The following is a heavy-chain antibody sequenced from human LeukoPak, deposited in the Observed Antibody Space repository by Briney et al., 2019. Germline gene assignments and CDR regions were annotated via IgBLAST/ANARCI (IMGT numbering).Heavy chain of an antibody. CDR3: ARDNNGLYFGVRGFDI. CDR2: IYYSGST. J-gene: IGHJ3*02. D-gene: IGHD3-3*01. V-gene: IGHV4-39*07. Sequence: PSETLSLTCTVSGGSISSSSYYWGWIRQPPGKGLEWIGSIYYSGSTYYNPSLKSRVTISVDTSKNQFSLSLSSVTAADTAVYYCARDNNGLYFGVRGFDIWGQGKMVIVSS. CDR1: GGSISSSSYY.